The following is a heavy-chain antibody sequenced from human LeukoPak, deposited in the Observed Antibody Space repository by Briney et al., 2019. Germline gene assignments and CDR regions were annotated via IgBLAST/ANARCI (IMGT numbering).Heavy chain of an antibody. V-gene: IGHV3-21*01. CDR1: GFTFSTYD. J-gene: IGHJ4*02. CDR3: ARADDGIDY. CDR2: ISSSSSYI. Sequence: GGSLRLSCAASGFTFSTYDMHWVRQAPGKGLEWVSSISSSSSYIYYADSVKGRFTISRDNAKNSLYLQMNSLRAEDTAVYYCARADDGIDYWGQGTLVTVSS.